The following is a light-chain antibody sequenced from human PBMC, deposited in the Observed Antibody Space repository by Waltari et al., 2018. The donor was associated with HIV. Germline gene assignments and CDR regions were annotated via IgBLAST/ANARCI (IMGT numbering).Light chain of an antibody. V-gene: IGLV1-36*01. Sequence: QSVLTQPPSVSEAPRQRVTISCSGSSSNIGRNHVNWYQQVPGKAPKLLMYSDDVLASGISDRFYGFKYGSSASLEIRGLQSEDEADYYWAAWDDSLNGYVFGSGTTVTVL. CDR3: AAWDDSLNGYV. J-gene: IGLJ1*01. CDR2: SDD. CDR1: SSNIGRNH.